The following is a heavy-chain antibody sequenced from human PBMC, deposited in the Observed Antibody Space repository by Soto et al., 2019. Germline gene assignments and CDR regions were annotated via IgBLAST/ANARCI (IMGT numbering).Heavy chain of an antibody. J-gene: IGHJ5*02. Sequence: QVQLVQSGAEVKKPGSSVKVSCKASGGTFSTYTITWVRQAPGQGLEWMGRIIPIVGIINYAQKLKGRVTISADKFTGTAYMELTGLRSDDTAVYYCAGDPDSHYNDSHASSYPWGQGTLVTVSS. D-gene: IGHD4-4*01. V-gene: IGHV1-69*08. CDR1: GGTFSTYT. CDR3: AGDPDSHYNDSHASSYP. CDR2: IIPIVGII.